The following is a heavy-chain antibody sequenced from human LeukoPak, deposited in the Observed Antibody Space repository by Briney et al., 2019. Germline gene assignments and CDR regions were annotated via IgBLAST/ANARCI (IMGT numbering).Heavy chain of an antibody. J-gene: IGHJ4*02. CDR1: GFTFSSYW. Sequence: GGSLRLSCAASGFTFSSYWMSWVRQAPGKGLEWLANIGGDGDRKFYVDSVKGRFTISRDNAENSLYLQMNSLRVEDTAVYYCARDRGWWLLDYWGQGTLVTVSS. V-gene: IGHV3-7*01. CDR2: IGGDGDRK. CDR3: ARDRGWWLLDY. D-gene: IGHD2-15*01.